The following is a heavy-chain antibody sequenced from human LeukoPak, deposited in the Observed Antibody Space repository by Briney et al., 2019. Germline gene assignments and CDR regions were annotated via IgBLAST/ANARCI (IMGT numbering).Heavy chain of an antibody. CDR3: ARLSWDAFDI. V-gene: IGHV4-59*08. Sequence: SETLSLTCTVSGGSISSYYWSWIRQPPGKGLEWIGYIYYSGSTNYNPSPKSRVTISVDTSKNQFSLKLSSVTAADTAVYYCARLSWDAFDIWGQGTMVTVSS. J-gene: IGHJ3*02. CDR1: GGSISSYY. CDR2: IYYSGST.